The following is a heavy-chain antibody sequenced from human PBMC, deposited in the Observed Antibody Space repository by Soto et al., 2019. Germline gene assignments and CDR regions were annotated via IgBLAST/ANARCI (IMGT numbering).Heavy chain of an antibody. CDR1: GYTFTSYG. Sequence: QVQLVQSGAEVKKPGASVKVSCKASGYTFTSYGISWVRQAPGQGLEWMGWISAYNGNTNYAQKLEGRGTMTTDTSTSTAYMELRSLRSDDTAVYYCARAASPGGNYYYYYMDVWGKGTTVTVSS. CDR2: ISAYNGNT. V-gene: IGHV1-18*01. D-gene: IGHD3-16*01. J-gene: IGHJ6*03. CDR3: ARAASPGGNYYYYYMDV.